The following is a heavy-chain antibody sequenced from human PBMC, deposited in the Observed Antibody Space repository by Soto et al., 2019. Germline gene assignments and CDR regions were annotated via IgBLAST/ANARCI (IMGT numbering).Heavy chain of an antibody. CDR1: GFTVSSNY. D-gene: IGHD2-2*01. J-gene: IGHJ4*02. CDR3: ARDSRNRNFFDY. Sequence: EVQLVESGGGLIQPGGSLRLSCAASGFTVSSNYMTWVRQAPGKGLEWVSVIYSGGSTYYADSVKGRFTISRDNSKNTLYLQTNSLRAEDTALYYCARDSRNRNFFDYWGQGTLVTVSS. CDR2: IYSGGST. V-gene: IGHV3-53*01.